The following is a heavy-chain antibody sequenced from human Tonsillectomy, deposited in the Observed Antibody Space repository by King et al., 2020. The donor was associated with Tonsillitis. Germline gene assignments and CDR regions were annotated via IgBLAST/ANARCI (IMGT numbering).Heavy chain of an antibody. D-gene: IGHD3-16*02. CDR2: IYYRGDI. Sequence: QLQESGPGLVKPSGTLSLTCAVSGGSISSSNWWSWVRQPPGKGLEWIGEIYYRGDINYNPSLKSRVTISVDKSKNQFSLKLSSVTAADTAVYYCARGIESYHEHYYYYYMDVWGKGTTVTVSS. V-gene: IGHV4-4*02. CDR1: GGSISSSNW. CDR3: ARGIESYHEHYYYYYMDV. J-gene: IGHJ6*03.